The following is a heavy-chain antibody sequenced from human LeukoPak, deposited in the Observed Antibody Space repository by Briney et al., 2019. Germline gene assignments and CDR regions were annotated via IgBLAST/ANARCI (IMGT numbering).Heavy chain of an antibody. CDR1: GGTFSSYA. Sequence: ASVKVSCKASGGTFSSYAISWVRQATGQGLEWMGGIVPIFGTANYAQKFQGRVTITADKSTSTAYMELSSLRSEDTAVYYCARDELGYCSGGSCYSARLPDYWGQGTLVTVSS. D-gene: IGHD2-15*01. J-gene: IGHJ4*02. CDR2: IVPIFGTA. V-gene: IGHV1-69*06. CDR3: ARDELGYCSGGSCYSARLPDY.